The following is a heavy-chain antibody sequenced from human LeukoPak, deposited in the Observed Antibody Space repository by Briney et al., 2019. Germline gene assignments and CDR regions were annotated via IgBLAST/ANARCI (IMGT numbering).Heavy chain of an antibody. Sequence: PGGSLRLSCAASRFTFSNAWMSWVRQAPGKGLEWVGHIKSKTDGGTTDYAAPAKGRFTISRDDSKNTLYLQMNNLKTEDTAVYYCTTDRDYGDYPEYYFDYWGQGTLVTVSS. CDR3: TTDRDYGDYPEYYFDY. V-gene: IGHV3-15*01. CDR1: RFTFSNAW. CDR2: IKSKTDGGTT. J-gene: IGHJ4*02. D-gene: IGHD4-17*01.